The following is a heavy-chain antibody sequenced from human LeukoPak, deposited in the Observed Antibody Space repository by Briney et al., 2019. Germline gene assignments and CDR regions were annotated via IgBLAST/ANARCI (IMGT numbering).Heavy chain of an antibody. CDR2: ISSSGSTI. J-gene: IGHJ4*02. CDR3: AKVLRGSGWRELFDY. D-gene: IGHD6-19*01. CDR1: GFTFSDYY. Sequence: GGSLRLSCAASGFTFSDYYMSWIRQAPGKGLEWVSYISSSGSTIYYADSVKGRFTISRDNSKNSLYLQMNSLRAEDTALYYCAKVLRGSGWRELFDYWGQGTLVTVSS. V-gene: IGHV3-11*01.